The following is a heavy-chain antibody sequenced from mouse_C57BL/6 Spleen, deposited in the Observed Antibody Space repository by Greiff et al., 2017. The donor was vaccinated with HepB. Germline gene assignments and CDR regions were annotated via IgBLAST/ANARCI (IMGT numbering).Heavy chain of an antibody. D-gene: IGHD2-3*01. CDR1: GYSITSGYY. V-gene: IGHV3-6*01. Sequence: DVKLQESGPGLVKPSQSLSLTCSVTGYSITSGYYWNWIRQFPGNKLEWMGYISYDGSNNYNPSLKNRITITRDTSKNPFLLKLNSVTTEDTATYYCAREGIYDGYPYYFDYWGQGTTLTVSS. CDR2: ISYDGSN. CDR3: AREGIYDGYPYYFDY. J-gene: IGHJ2*01.